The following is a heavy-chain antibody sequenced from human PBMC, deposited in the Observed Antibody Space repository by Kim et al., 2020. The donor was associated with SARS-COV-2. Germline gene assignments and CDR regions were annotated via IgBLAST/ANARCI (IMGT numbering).Heavy chain of an antibody. Sequence: ASVKVSCKASGYTFTSYGISWVRQAPGQGLEWMGWISAYNGNTNYAQKLQGRVTMTTDTSTSTAYMELRSLRSDDTAVYYCARAAYYYDSSGYLYYYYYYMDVWGKRTTVTVSS. D-gene: IGHD3-22*01. CDR3: ARAAYYYDSSGYLYYYYYYMDV. J-gene: IGHJ6*03. CDR2: ISAYNGNT. CDR1: GYTFTSYG. V-gene: IGHV1-18*01.